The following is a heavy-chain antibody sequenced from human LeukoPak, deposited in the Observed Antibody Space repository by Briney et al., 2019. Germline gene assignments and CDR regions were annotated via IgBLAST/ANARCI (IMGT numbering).Heavy chain of an antibody. CDR2: ISSSSSSI. D-gene: IGHD3-3*01. J-gene: IGHJ4*02. CDR3: ARDNNHYDFWSGHTY. Sequence: GGSLRLSCAASGFTFSSYSMNWVRQAPGKRLEWVSSISSSSSSIYYADSVKGRFTISRDNAKNSLYLQMNSLRAEDTAVYYCARDNNHYDFWSGHTYWGQGTLVTVSS. CDR1: GFTFSSYS. V-gene: IGHV3-21*01.